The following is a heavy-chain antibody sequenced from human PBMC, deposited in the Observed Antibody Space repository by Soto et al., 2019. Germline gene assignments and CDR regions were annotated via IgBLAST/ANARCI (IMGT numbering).Heavy chain of an antibody. CDR2: IIPIVDIP. J-gene: IGHJ6*02. CDR3: ASHFTCVLFLVTSPPGGDNFGSDV. Sequence: QVKLVQSGAEVKKPGYSVKVSCKASGGTFSRYTFTWVRQAPGQGLEWMGRIIPIVDIPNYAQKFQGRVTFTAEKSTSTPDTELSRLTSDDTAVYYCASHFTCVLFLVTSPPGGDNFGSDVWGQGTTVSVS. V-gene: IGHV1-69*02. D-gene: IGHD2-8*02. CDR1: GGTFSRYT.